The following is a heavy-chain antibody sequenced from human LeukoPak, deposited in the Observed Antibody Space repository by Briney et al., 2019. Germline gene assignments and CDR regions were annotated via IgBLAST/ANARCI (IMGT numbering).Heavy chain of an antibody. Sequence: WETLSLTCTVSSYSIRSDYYWGWIRQPPGKGLEWIASINHSGITYYNPSLKSRVTISVDMSKNQFSLKLTSVTAADTAVYYCGRDRPSGYYDYWGQGILVTVSS. D-gene: IGHD3-22*01. J-gene: IGHJ4*02. CDR1: SYSIRSDYY. CDR3: GRDRPSGYYDY. V-gene: IGHV4-38-2*02. CDR2: INHSGIT.